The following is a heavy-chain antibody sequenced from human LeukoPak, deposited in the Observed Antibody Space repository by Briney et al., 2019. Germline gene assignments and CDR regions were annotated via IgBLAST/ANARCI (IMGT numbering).Heavy chain of an antibody. D-gene: IGHD6-13*01. CDR3: ARDKGVSSSWYRGDYYYYYYMDV. CDR2: IKQDGSEK. CDR1: GFIFSNYW. Sequence: GGSLRLSCAASGFIFSNYWMSWVRQAPGKGLEWVANIKQDGSEKYYVDSVKGRFTISRDNAKNSLYLQMNSLRAEDTAVYYCARDKGVSSSWYRGDYYYYYYMDVWGKGTTVTVSS. V-gene: IGHV3-7*01. J-gene: IGHJ6*03.